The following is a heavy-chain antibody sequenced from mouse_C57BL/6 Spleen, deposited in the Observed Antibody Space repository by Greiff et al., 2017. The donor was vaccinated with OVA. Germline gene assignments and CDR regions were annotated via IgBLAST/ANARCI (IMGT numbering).Heavy chain of an antibody. V-gene: IGHV1-64*01. Sequence: QVQLKQPGAELVKPGASVKLSCKASGYTFTSYWMHWVKQRPGQGLEWIGMIHPNSGSTNYNEKFKSKATLTVDKSSSTAYMQLSSLTSEDSAVYSCARFPYYGSSLDYWGKGTTLTVSS. CDR1: GYTFTSYW. CDR2: IHPNSGST. CDR3: ARFPYYGSSLDY. D-gene: IGHD1-1*01. J-gene: IGHJ2*01.